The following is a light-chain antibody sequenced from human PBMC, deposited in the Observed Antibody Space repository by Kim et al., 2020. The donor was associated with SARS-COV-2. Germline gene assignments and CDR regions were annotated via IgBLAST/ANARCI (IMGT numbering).Light chain of an antibody. CDR2: DAS. CDR1: QDISNY. Sequence: DIQMTQSPSSLSASVGDRVTITCQASQDISNYLNWYQQKPGKAPKLLIYDASNLETGVPSRFSGSGSGTDLTFTISSLQPEDIATYYCRQYDNRPWTFGQGTKVDIK. V-gene: IGKV1-33*01. J-gene: IGKJ1*01. CDR3: RQYDNRPWT.